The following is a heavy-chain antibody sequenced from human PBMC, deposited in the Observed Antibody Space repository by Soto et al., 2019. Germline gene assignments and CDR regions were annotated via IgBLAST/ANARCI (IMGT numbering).Heavy chain of an antibody. J-gene: IGHJ4*02. V-gene: IGHV4-31*03. CDR1: GASLSSGGYY. CDR2: IYFDGMT. Sequence: QLQLLESGPGLVKPSQTLSLSCTVSGASLSSGGYYWNWIRQHPGKGLEWIGYIYFDGMTYYNPSLERRVTMSIDASKNQFSLHLSSVTAADTAVYYCARDRYGDYYAYWGQGLLVTVSS. CDR3: ARDRYGDYYAY. D-gene: IGHD3-22*01.